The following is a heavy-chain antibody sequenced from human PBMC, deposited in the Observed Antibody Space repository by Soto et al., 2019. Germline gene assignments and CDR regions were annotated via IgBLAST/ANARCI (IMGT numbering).Heavy chain of an antibody. CDR3: AKGGVGSTSNAFDI. Sequence: LRLSCAASEFTFRSYGMHWVRQAPAKGLEWVAVISYDGSNKYYEDSVKGRFTISRDNSKNTLYLQMNSLRAEDTGVYYCAKGGVGSTSNAFDIWGQGTMVTVSS. D-gene: IGHD1-26*01. J-gene: IGHJ3*02. CDR1: EFTFRSYG. CDR2: ISYDGSNK. V-gene: IGHV3-30*18.